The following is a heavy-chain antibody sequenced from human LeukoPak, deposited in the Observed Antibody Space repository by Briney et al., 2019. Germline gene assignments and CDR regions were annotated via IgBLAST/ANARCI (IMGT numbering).Heavy chain of an antibody. V-gene: IGHV3-48*04. J-gene: IGHJ5*02. Sequence: GGSLRLSCAASGFTFNRYNMNWIRQAPGKGLEWVSYIGTDTSTIYYADSVKGRFTISRDNAKNSLYLQMNSLRAEDTAVYYCARGPPLFDPWGQGTLVTVSS. CDR1: GFTFNRYN. CDR3: ARGPPLFDP. CDR2: IGTDTSTI.